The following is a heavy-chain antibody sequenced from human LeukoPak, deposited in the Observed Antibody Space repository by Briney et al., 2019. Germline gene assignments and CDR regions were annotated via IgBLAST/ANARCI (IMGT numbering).Heavy chain of an antibody. CDR2: IYYGGSI. Sequence: GSLRLSCAASGFTFSSYWMSWVRQAPGKGLEWVGSIYYGGSIYYHPSLKSRAIISADTSKNQFSLDLTSMTAADTGVYYCVKHDGTVDLNWFGPWGRGTLVTVSS. CDR3: VKHDGTVDLNWFGP. CDR1: GFTFSSYW. V-gene: IGHV4-59*04. J-gene: IGHJ5*02. D-gene: IGHD1-14*01.